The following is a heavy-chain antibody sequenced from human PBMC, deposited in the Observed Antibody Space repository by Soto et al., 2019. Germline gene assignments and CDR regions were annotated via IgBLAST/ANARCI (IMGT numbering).Heavy chain of an antibody. CDR3: AREAAGILNWFDP. Sequence: QVQLQESGPGLVKPSQTLSLTCTVSGGSISSGGYYWSWIRQHPGKGLEWIGYIYHSGSTYYNPSLKSRVTXSXDXXKNQFSLKVSSVPAADTAVYYCAREAAGILNWFDPWGQGTLVTVSS. J-gene: IGHJ5*02. D-gene: IGHD6-25*01. V-gene: IGHV4-31*03. CDR1: GGSISSGGYY. CDR2: IYHSGST.